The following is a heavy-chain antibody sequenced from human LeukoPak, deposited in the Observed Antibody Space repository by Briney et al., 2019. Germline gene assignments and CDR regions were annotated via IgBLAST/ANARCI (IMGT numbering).Heavy chain of an antibody. CDR2: INPSGDTT. V-gene: IGHV1-46*04. CDR3: ASRLQSGSPWYFDY. CDR1: GYTFTTSF. D-gene: IGHD1-26*01. Sequence: ASVKVSRKASGYTFTTSFMHWVRQAPGQGLEWVGIINPSGDTTSYAQQLQGRVTMTRDTSSSTVYMELSSLRSEDTAVYYCASRLQSGSPWYFDYWGQGTLVTVSS. J-gene: IGHJ4*02.